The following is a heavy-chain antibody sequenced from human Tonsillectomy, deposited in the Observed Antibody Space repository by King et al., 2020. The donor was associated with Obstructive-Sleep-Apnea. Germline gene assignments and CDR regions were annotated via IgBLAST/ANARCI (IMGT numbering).Heavy chain of an antibody. CDR1: GGSISSFY. CDR3: AGVGYYGSGNNDPV. D-gene: IGHD3-10*01. CDR2: IYYSGST. Sequence: VQLQESGPGLVKPSETLSLTCTVSGGSISSFYWGWIRQPPGRGLEWFGCIYYSGSTYYTSSLTSSVTISLATSRNQFSLKLSPVTAAGTAVYYCAGVGYYGSGNNDPVWGQGTLVIVSS. V-gene: IGHV4-59*01. J-gene: IGHJ4*02.